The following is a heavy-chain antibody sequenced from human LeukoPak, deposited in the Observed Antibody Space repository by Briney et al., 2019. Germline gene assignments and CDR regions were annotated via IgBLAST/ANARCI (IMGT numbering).Heavy chain of an antibody. D-gene: IGHD2-15*01. CDR2: IWYDGSNK. J-gene: IGHJ3*02. V-gene: IGHV3-33*06. CDR3: AEDGIGYCSGGSCQDAFDI. Sequence: GGSLRLSCAASGFTFSSYGMHWVRQAPGKGLEWVAVIWYDGSNKYYADSVKGRFTISRDNSKNTLYLQMNSLRAEDTAVYYCAEDGIGYCSGGSCQDAFDIWGQGTMVTVSS. CDR1: GFTFSSYG.